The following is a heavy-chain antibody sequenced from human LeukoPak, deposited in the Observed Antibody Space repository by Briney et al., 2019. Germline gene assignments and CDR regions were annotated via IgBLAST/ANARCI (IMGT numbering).Heavy chain of an antibody. J-gene: IGHJ5*02. V-gene: IGHV4-34*01. CDR1: GGSFSGYY. CDR2: INHSGST. Sequence: SETLSFTCAVYGGSFSGYYWSWIRQPPGKGLEWIGEINHSGSTNYNPSLKSRVTISVDTSKNQFSLKLSSVTAADTAVYYCARPGCSSTSCAWFDPWGQGTLVTVSS. CDR3: ARPGCSSTSCAWFDP. D-gene: IGHD2-2*01.